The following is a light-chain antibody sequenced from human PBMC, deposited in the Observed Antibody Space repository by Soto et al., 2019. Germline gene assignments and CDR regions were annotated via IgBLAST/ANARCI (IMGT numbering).Light chain of an antibody. V-gene: IGKV1-39*01. J-gene: IGKJ4*01. CDR2: TAS. Sequence: IQMTQSPSSLSASVGDRVTITCRASQSIVRNLNWYQQKPGKAPELLIYTASNLESGVPSRFTGSGSRTDFALTISSLQPEDSAVYYCQQSHSSPLSFGGGTKVEFK. CDR1: QSIVRN. CDR3: QQSHSSPLS.